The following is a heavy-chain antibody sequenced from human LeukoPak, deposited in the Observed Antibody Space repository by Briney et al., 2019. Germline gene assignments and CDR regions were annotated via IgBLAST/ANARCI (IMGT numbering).Heavy chain of an antibody. J-gene: IGHJ6*03. V-gene: IGHV3-48*01. CDR2: ISGSSAAI. CDR1: GFSFSNYA. D-gene: IGHD6-19*01. Sequence: GGSLRLSCAASGFSFSNYAMNWVRQAPGKGLEWVSYISGSSAAIYYADSVEGRFTISRDKAKNSLYLQMNSLRAEDTAVYYCARDPSSGYNYYSYMDVWGKGTTVTVSS. CDR3: ARDPSSGYNYYSYMDV.